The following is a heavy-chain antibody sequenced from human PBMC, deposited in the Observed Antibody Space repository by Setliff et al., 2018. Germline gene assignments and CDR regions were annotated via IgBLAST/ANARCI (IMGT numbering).Heavy chain of an antibody. CDR3: ARAQVVFAISAPVWYFEV. V-gene: IGHV4-34*01. J-gene: IGHJ2*01. CDR2: INHSGST. D-gene: IGHD2-21*01. Sequence: SETLSLTCAVHGGSFSGYQWSWIRQPPGKGLEWIGEINHSGSTNYNPSLKSRVSISVEKSKNQFSLKLTSVTAADTAVYFCARAQVVFAISAPVWYFEVWGRGTQVTVSS. CDR1: GGSFSGYQ.